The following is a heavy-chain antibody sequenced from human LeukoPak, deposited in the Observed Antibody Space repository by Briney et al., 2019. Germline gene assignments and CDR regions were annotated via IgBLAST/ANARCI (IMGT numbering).Heavy chain of an antibody. J-gene: IGHJ3*02. CDR3: ARQAYGSGFDAFDI. CDR1: GYKFTTDY. CDR2: IYPDDSET. V-gene: IGHV5-51*01. Sequence: GESLKISCEASGYKFTTDYIGWVRQMPGKGLEWMGIIYPDDSETNYSPSFKGQVTMSVDKSITTAFLQWSSLKASDTAMYYCARQAYGSGFDAFDIWGQGTMVTVSS. D-gene: IGHD2-15*01.